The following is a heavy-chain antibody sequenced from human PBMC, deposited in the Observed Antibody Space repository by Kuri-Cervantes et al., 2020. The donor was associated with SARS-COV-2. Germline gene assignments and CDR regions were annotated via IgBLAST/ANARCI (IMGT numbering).Heavy chain of an antibody. CDR3: ARDRNGDYGSDAFDI. J-gene: IGHJ3*02. CDR2: IYHSGST. CDR1: GGSISSGGYS. D-gene: IGHD4-17*01. V-gene: IGHV4-30-2*01. Sequence: SETLSLTCAVSGGSISSGGYSWSWIRQPPGKGLEWIGYIYHSGSTYYNPSLKSRVTISVDRSKNQFSLKLSSVTAADTAVYYCARDRNGDYGSDAFDIWGQGTMVTVSS.